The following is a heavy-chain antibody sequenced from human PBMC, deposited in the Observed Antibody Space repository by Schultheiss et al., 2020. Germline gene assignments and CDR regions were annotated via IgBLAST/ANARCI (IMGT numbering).Heavy chain of an antibody. J-gene: IGHJ3*02. V-gene: IGHV2-70*01. CDR3: ARMTRNSGYSDAFDI. D-gene: IGHD3-22*01. CDR2: IDWDDDK. CDR1: GFSLSTSGVG. Sequence: SGPTLVKPTQTLTLTCTFSGFSLSTSGVGVGWIRQPPGKALEWLALIDWDDDKYYSTSLRTRLTISKDTSKNQVVLTITNIDPVDTATYYCARMTRNSGYSDAFDIWGQGTMVTVSS.